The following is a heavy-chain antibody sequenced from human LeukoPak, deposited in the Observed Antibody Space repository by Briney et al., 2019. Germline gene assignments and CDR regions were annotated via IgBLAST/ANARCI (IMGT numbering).Heavy chain of an antibody. CDR3: ARDPEGHGYYFDY. D-gene: IGHD3-3*01. J-gene: IGHJ4*02. V-gene: IGHV4-4*07. Sequence: PSETLSLTCTVSGSSTSNYFRTWLRQSAGKGLEWIGRIHTSGSTNYNPSLKSRVSMSVDTSKNQFSLKLSSVTAADTAVYYCARDPEGHGYYFDYWGQGALVTVSS. CDR2: IHTSGST. CDR1: GSSTSNYF.